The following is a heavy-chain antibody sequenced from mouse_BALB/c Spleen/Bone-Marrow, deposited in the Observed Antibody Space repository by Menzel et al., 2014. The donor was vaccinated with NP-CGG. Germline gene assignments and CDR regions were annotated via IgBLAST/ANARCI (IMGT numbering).Heavy chain of an antibody. CDR3: ARHGGRAMDY. CDR2: ISSGGSST. J-gene: IGHJ4*01. CDR1: GFAFGSYD. D-gene: IGHD1-1*02. V-gene: IGHV5-12-1*01. Sequence: DVKLVESGGGLVKPGGSLKLSCEASGFAFGSYDMSWVRRTPEKRLEWVAFISSGGSSTYYPDTVKGRFIISRDNAKNTLYLQMSSLKSEDTAMYYCARHGGRAMDYWGQGTSVTVSS.